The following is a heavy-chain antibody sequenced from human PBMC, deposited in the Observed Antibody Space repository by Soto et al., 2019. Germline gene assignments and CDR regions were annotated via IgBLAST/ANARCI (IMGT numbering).Heavy chain of an antibody. Sequence: GGSLRLSCAASGFTFSNAWMSWVRQAPGKGLEWVGRIKSKTDGGTTDYAAPVKGRFTISRDDSKNTLYLQMNSLKTEDTAVYYCTTDSPPNSGYDPNFDYWGQGTLVTVSS. CDR2: IKSKTDGGTT. J-gene: IGHJ4*02. D-gene: IGHD5-12*01. CDR3: TTDSPPNSGYDPNFDY. CDR1: GFTFSNAW. V-gene: IGHV3-15*01.